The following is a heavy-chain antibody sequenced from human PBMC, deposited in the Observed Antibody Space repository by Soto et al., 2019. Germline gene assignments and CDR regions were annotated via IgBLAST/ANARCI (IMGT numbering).Heavy chain of an antibody. D-gene: IGHD5-18*01. Sequence: QLQLQESGSGLVKPSQTLSLTCDVSGDSISIGGYSWNWLRQPPGKGLQWIGNIYHGGSTYYNPSLKSRVMISIDRPKNHFSLNLTSVTAADTAVYYCARERSLGYRFLDNLGQGILITFSS. CDR1: GDSISIGGYS. V-gene: IGHV4-30-2*01. CDR2: IYHGGST. J-gene: IGHJ4*02. CDR3: ARERSLGYRFLDN.